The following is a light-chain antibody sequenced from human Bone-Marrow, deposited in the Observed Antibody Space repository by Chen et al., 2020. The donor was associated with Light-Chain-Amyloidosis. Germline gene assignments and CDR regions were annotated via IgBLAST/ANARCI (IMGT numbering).Light chain of an antibody. CDR3: QSADSSGTYEVI. CDR1: DLPTKY. CDR2: RDT. V-gene: IGLV3-25*03. J-gene: IGLJ2*01. Sequence: SYALPPPPSVSLSPGQTASITCSGDDLPTKYAYWYQQKPGQAPVLVIHRDTERPSGISERFSGSSSGTTATLTISGVQAEDEADYHCQSADSSGTYEVIFGGGTKLTVL.